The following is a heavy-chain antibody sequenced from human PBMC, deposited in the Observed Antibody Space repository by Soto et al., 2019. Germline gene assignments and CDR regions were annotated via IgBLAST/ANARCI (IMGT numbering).Heavy chain of an antibody. CDR2: IYPGDSDT. Sequence: GESLKISCKGSGYSFSNYWIGWVRQMPGKGLEWMGIIYPGDSDTRYSPSFQGQVTISADKSINTAYLQWSSLKAADTAVYYCARSREFDYWSRGTLVTVSS. CDR1: GYSFSNYW. CDR3: ARSREFDY. V-gene: IGHV5-51*01. J-gene: IGHJ4*02.